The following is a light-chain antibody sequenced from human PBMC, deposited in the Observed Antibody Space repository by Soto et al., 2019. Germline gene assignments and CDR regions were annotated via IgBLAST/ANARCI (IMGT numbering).Light chain of an antibody. CDR1: SSDIGGYNY. CDR3: SSFTTTSTLYV. V-gene: IGLV2-14*01. J-gene: IGLJ1*01. CDR2: EVS. Sequence: QSVLTQPASVSGSPGQSITISCAGTSSDIGGYNYVSWYQHHPGKAPKVVIYEVSNRPSGVSNRFSGSKSGNTASLTISGLQAEDEADYYCSSFTTTSTLYVFGSGTKLTVL.